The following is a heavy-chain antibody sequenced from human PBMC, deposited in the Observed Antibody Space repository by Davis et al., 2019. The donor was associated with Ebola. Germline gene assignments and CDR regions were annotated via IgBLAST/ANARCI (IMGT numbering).Heavy chain of an antibody. J-gene: IGHJ4*02. Sequence: ASVKVSCKASGYTFTSYAMNWVRQAPGQGLEWMGWINPHNGNTNYAQNVQGRVIMTSDTATTTAYMEVGSLRSDDTAVYYCAREGQQLGVSEYWGQGTLVTVSS. D-gene: IGHD6-13*01. CDR1: GYTFTSYA. CDR2: INPHNGNT. CDR3: AREGQQLGVSEY. V-gene: IGHV1-18*01.